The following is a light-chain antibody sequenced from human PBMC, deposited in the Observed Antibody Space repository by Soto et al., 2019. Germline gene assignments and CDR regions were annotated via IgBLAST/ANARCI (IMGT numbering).Light chain of an antibody. CDR3: QQYSATPRT. Sequence: DIVMTQSPDSLAVSLGERATINCKSSQSVFDSSNKKNYLSWHQQKPGQPPKVLIYWASTRQSGVPDRFSGSGSGTDFTLTISSLQAEDVAVYYCQQYSATPRTFGEGTKVEIK. CDR2: WAS. CDR1: QSVFDSSNKKNY. J-gene: IGKJ1*01. V-gene: IGKV4-1*01.